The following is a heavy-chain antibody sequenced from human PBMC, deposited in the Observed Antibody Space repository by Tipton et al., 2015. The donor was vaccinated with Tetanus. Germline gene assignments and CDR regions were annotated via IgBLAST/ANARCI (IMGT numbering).Heavy chain of an antibody. D-gene: IGHD1-26*01. CDR3: ARDQGRGAPGWNYFAC. CDR1: GGSISSGGYY. CDR2: IYYSGST. Sequence: TLSLTCTVSGGSISSGGYYWSWIRQHPGKGLEWIGDIYYSGSTYYNPSLKSRVTISVDTSKNQFSLQLNSVTAADTAAYYCARDQGRGAPGWNYFACWGQGTLATVSS. J-gene: IGHJ4*02. V-gene: IGHV4-31*03.